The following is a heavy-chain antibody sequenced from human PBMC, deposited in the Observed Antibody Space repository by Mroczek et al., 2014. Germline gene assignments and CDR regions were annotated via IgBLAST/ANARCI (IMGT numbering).Heavy chain of an antibody. CDR2: IYYSGST. CDR1: SGSISSGNYY. CDR3: ARVGGWTRRDYYFDY. J-gene: IGHJ4*02. D-gene: IGHD3-10*01. V-gene: IGHV4-31*03. Sequence: VQLVESGPGLVKPSQTLSLTCTVSSGSISSGNYYWSWIRQHPGKGLEWIGYIYYSGSTSYNPSLKSRVTISVDTSKNLFSLKLSSVTAADTAVYFCARVGGWTRRDYYFDYWGQGTLVTVSS.